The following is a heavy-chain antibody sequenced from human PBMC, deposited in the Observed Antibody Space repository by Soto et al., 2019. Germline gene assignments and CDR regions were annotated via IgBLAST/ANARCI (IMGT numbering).Heavy chain of an antibody. Sequence: GESLKISCKGSGYSFTSYWIGWVRQMPGKGLEWMGMIYPGDSDTRYSPSFQGQVTISADKSISTAYLQWSSLKASDTAMYYCARRRLGYCSTTTCYPLRSYYYYGMDVWGQGTTVTVSS. CDR2: IYPGDSDT. J-gene: IGHJ6*02. V-gene: IGHV5-51*01. CDR3: ARRRLGYCSTTTCYPLRSYYYYGMDV. D-gene: IGHD2-2*01. CDR1: GYSFTSYW.